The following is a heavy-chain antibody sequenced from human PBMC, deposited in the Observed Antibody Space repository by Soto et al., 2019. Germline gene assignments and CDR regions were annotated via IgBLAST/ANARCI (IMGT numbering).Heavy chain of an antibody. Sequence: GESLKISCKGSGYSFISYWISWVRQMPGKGLEWMGRIDPSDSYTNYSPSFQGHVTISADKSISTAYLQWSSLKASDTAMYYCARLGIAAAEAYGMDVWGQGTTVTVSS. CDR1: GYSFISYW. CDR3: ARLGIAAAEAYGMDV. CDR2: IDPSDSYT. J-gene: IGHJ6*02. V-gene: IGHV5-10-1*01. D-gene: IGHD6-13*01.